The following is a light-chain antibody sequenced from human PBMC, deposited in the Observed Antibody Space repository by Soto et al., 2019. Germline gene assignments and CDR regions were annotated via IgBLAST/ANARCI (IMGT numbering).Light chain of an antibody. CDR1: QSVDSSY. Sequence: DIVLTQSPGTLSLSPGDRATLTCRAGQSVDSSYLAWYQQKPGQAPRLLIYGASSRATGIPDRFSGSGSGTDFTLTVSGLQAEDFATYWCQQYKSGSTFGQGTKLDFK. CDR2: GAS. V-gene: IGKV3-20*01. CDR3: QQYKSGST. J-gene: IGKJ1*01.